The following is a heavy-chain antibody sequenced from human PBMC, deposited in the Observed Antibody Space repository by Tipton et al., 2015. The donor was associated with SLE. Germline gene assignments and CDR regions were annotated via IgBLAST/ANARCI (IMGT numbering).Heavy chain of an antibody. CDR2: IYYSGTT. CDR1: AGSISSDIYY. V-gene: IGHV4-39*07. CDR3: ARGGYSYGDWDY. D-gene: IGHD5-18*01. J-gene: IGHJ4*02. Sequence: TLSLTCTVSAGSISSDIYYWGWLRQPPGKGLEWIGTIYYSGTTYNNPSLKSRVTISVDTSKNQFSLKLSSVTAADTAVYYCARGGYSYGDWDYWGQGTLVTVSS.